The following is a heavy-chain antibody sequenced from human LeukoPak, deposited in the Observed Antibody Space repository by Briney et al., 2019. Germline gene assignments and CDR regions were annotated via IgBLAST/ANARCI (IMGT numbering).Heavy chain of an antibody. V-gene: IGHV3-7*01. CDR1: GFTFSSYG. J-gene: IGHJ6*03. CDR2: IKQDGSEK. CDR3: ARDRRDSSGYYYYYYMDV. D-gene: IGHD3-22*01. Sequence: GGSLRLSCAASGFTFSSYGMHWVRQAPGKGLEWVANIKQDGSEKYYVDSVKGRFTISRDNAKNSLYLQMNSLRAEDTAVYYCARDRRDSSGYYYYYYMDVWSKGTTVTVSS.